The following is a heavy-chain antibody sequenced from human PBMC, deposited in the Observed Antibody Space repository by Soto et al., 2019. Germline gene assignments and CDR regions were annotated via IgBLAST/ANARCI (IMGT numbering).Heavy chain of an antibody. CDR2: IDPSDSYT. V-gene: IGHV5-10-1*01. CDR3: ARQNLNYGYYYYYGMDV. CDR1: GYSFTSYW. D-gene: IGHD4-17*01. J-gene: IGHJ6*04. Sequence: GESLKIACMGSGYSFTSYWISWVRQMPGKGLEWMGRIDPSDSYTNYSPSFQGHVTISADKSISTAYLQWSSLKASDTAMYYCARQNLNYGYYYYYGMDVWGKGTTVTVSS.